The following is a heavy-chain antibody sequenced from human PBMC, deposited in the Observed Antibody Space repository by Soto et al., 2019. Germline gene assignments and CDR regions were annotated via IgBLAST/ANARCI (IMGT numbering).Heavy chain of an antibody. V-gene: IGHV3-7*01. D-gene: IGHD2-15*01. CDR1: GLTFSSYW. CDR3: VRAIRVEDSF. CDR2: IKEDGSDK. J-gene: IGHJ4*02. Sequence: GGSLRLSCAASGLTFSSYWMTWVRQAPGRGPEWVASIKEDGSDKYYVGSVKGRFTISRDNAENSVSLQMNTVRVEDTAVYYCVRAIRVEDSFWGQGILVTVSS.